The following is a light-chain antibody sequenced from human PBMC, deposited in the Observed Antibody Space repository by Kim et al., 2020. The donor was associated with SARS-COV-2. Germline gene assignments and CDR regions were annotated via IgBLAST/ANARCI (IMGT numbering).Light chain of an antibody. Sequence: ASVGYIVTTTCRASRGISNYLAWYQQKPGQFPMLLIYAASTLQSGVPSRFSGSGSGTDFPLTISSLQPEDVATYYCQKYNSAPFTFGPGTKVDIK. CDR3: QKYNSAPFT. CDR2: AAS. J-gene: IGKJ3*01. CDR1: RGISNY. V-gene: IGKV1-27*01.